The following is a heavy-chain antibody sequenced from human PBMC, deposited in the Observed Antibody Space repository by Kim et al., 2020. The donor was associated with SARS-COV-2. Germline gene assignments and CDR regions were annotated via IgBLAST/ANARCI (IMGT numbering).Heavy chain of an antibody. V-gene: IGHV4-31*03. CDR2: IYYSGRT. Sequence: SETLSLTCTVSGGSISSGGYYWSWIRQHPGKGLEWIGHIYYSGRTYYNPTPQSRVTITIDTSKSQFSLELNTVTAADTAVHSCARGQGGTTPYYYGVDVWGQGTTVTVSS. J-gene: IGHJ6*02. CDR1: GGSISSGGYY. D-gene: IGHD1-7*01. CDR3: ARGQGGTTPYYYGVDV.